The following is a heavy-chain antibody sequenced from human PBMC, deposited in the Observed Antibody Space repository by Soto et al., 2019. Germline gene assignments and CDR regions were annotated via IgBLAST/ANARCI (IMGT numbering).Heavy chain of an antibody. CDR3: ASIYYGSGSSSIDY. D-gene: IGHD3-10*01. Sequence: QVQLVQSGAEVKKPGSSVKVSCKASGGTFSSYTISWVRQAPGQGLEWMGWIIPILGIANYAQKFQGRVTITADKSTSTAYMELSSLRSEDTAVYYCASIYYGSGSSSIDYWGQGTLVTVSS. J-gene: IGHJ4*02. CDR1: GGTFSSYT. CDR2: IIPILGIA. V-gene: IGHV1-69*02.